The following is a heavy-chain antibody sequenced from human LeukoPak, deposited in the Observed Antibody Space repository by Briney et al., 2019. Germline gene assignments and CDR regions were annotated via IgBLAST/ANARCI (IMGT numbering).Heavy chain of an antibody. J-gene: IGHJ4*02. CDR2: IYTSGST. V-gene: IGHV4-4*07. Sequence: SETLSLTCTVSGGSISSYYWSWIRQPAGKGLEWIGRIYTSGSTNYNPSLTSRLTISVDTSKNQFSLKLSSVTAADAAVYFCARVVPDGYSDYWGQGTLVTVSS. D-gene: IGHD2-2*01. CDR1: GGSISSYY. CDR3: ARVVPDGYSDY.